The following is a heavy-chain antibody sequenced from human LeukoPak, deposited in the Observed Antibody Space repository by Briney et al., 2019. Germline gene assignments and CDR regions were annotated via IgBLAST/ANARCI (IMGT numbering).Heavy chain of an antibody. J-gene: IGHJ5*02. D-gene: IGHD6-13*01. CDR1: GGSFSGYY. CDR2: INHSGST. V-gene: IGHV4-34*01. CDR3: ARRGLSSSWFNRINWFDP. Sequence: SSETLSLTCAVYGGSFSGYYWSWIRQPPGKGLEWIGEINHSGSTNYNPSLKSRVTISVDTSKNQFSLKLSSVTAADTAVYYCARRGLSSSWFNRINWFDPWGQGTLVTVSS.